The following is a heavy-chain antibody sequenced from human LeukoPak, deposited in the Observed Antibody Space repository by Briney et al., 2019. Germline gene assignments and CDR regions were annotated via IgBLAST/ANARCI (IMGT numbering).Heavy chain of an antibody. V-gene: IGHV1-3*01. Sequence: ASVEVSCKASGYTFTSYAMHWVRQAPGQRLEWMGWINAGNGNTKYSQKFQGRVTITRDTSASTAYMELSSLRSEDTAVYYCARVRDYYDSSGYYCDYWGQGTLVTVSS. CDR3: ARVRDYYDSSGYYCDY. J-gene: IGHJ4*02. D-gene: IGHD3-22*01. CDR2: INAGNGNT. CDR1: GYTFTSYA.